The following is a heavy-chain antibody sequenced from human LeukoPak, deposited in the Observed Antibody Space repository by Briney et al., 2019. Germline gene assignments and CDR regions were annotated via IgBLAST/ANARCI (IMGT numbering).Heavy chain of an antibody. V-gene: IGHV3-20*04. Sequence: PGGSLRLSCAASGFTFDDYTMSWVRQAPGKGLEWVSGINWNGGSTGYVDSVKGRFTISRDNAKNSLYLQMNSLRAEDTALCYCARDWFTRLGELSPDRAFDYWGQGTLVTVSS. D-gene: IGHD3-16*02. J-gene: IGHJ4*02. CDR3: ARDWFTRLGELSPDRAFDY. CDR1: GFTFDDYT. CDR2: INWNGGST.